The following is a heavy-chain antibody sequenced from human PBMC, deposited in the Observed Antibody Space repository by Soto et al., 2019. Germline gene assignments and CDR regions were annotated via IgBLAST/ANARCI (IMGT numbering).Heavy chain of an antibody. D-gene: IGHD6-13*01. V-gene: IGHV3-33*01. CDR2: IWYDGSNK. CDR1: GFTFSSYG. J-gene: IGHJ4*02. CDR3: ARDEAAAGTDY. Sequence: QVQLVESGGGVVQPGRSLRLSCAASGFTFSSYGMHWVRQAPGKGLEWVAGIWYDGSNKYYADSVKGRFTISRDNSKNTLYLQMNSLRAEDTAVYYCARDEAAAGTDYWGQGTLVTVSS.